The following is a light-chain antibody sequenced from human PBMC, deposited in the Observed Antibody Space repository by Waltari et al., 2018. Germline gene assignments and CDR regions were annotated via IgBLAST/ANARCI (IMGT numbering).Light chain of an antibody. CDR2: LDT. V-gene: IGLV3-1*01. CDR3: QAWDSSTEV. Sequence: SYEVTQPPSVSVSPGQTATITCSGERLEDKYTSWYQQKPGQSPVLVIYLDTKRPSGIPERFSGSNSGNSATLTISGTQAMDEADYYCQAWDSSTEVFGGGTRLTVL. CDR1: RLEDKY. J-gene: IGLJ2*01.